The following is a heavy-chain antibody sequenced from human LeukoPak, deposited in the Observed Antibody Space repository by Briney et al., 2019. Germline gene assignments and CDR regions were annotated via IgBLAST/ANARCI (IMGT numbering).Heavy chain of an antibody. CDR2: IYPGDSDT. CDR3: ARQADTTFGSGWHYFDF. V-gene: IGHV5-51*01. CDR1: GYSFTSYW. J-gene: IGHJ4*02. D-gene: IGHD6-19*01. Sequence: GESLKISCKASGYSFTSYWIGWVRQMPGKGLEWMGIIYPGDSDTKYSPSFQGQVIISADKSISTAYLQWSSLKASDTAAYYCARQADTTFGSGWHYFDFWGQGTLVTVSS.